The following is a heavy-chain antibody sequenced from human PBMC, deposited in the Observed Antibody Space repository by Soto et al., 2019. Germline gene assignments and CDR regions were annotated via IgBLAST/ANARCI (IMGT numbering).Heavy chain of an antibody. CDR3: AKGGYIYGLDP. Sequence: GGSLRLSCAASGLPFNTYAISWVRQAPGKGPEWVSAISESGDNAFYADSVQGRFTISRDNSYNILYLQMNSLRAEDTALYFCAKGGYIYGLDPWGQGTLVTVSS. CDR2: ISESGDNA. D-gene: IGHD5-18*01. CDR1: GLPFNTYA. V-gene: IGHV3-23*01. J-gene: IGHJ5*02.